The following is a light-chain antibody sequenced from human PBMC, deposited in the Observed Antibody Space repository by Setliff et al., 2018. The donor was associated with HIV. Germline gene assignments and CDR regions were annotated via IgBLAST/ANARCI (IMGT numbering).Light chain of an antibody. CDR1: SSNIGAGFD. CDR2: SFT. CDR3: QSYDSSLSGYV. V-gene: IGLV1-40*01. J-gene: IGLJ1*01. Sequence: QSALTQPPSVSGAPGQRVTISSTGSSSNIGAGFDVHWYQQFPGTAPKLLIYSFTNRPSGVPDRFSGSKSGTSASLAIAGLQAEDEADYYCQSYDSSLSGYVFGTGTKATVL.